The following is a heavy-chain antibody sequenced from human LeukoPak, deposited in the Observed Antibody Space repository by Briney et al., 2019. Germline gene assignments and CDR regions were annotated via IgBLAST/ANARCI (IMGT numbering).Heavy chain of an antibody. D-gene: IGHD3-22*01. V-gene: IGHV3-23*01. CDR2: VSSSCCIT. J-gene: IGHJ4*02. CDR3: AKDLSSGYPYYFDY. Sequence: PGGSLRLSCAASGFTFSSYAMSWVRQAPGKGLEWVSDVSSSCCITYYALSVHVRFTISRDNSKNTLYLRMNSLRAEDTAVYYCAKDLSSGYPYYFDYWGQGTLVTVSS. CDR1: GFTFSSYA.